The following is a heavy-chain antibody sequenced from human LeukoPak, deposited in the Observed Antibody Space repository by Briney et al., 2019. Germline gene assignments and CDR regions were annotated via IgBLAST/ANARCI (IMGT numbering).Heavy chain of an antibody. CDR2: ISGSGSST. CDR1: GLTFSTYA. D-gene: IGHD5-24*01. J-gene: IGHJ3*01. V-gene: IGHV3-23*01. CDR3: AKEMATIRAFDF. Sequence: GSLRLPCAASGLTFSTYAMSWVGQAPGKGLEWVSVISGSGSSTYYADSVKGRFTISRDNSKNTLYLQMNSLRGEDTAVYYCAKEMATIRAFDFWGQGTMVTVPS.